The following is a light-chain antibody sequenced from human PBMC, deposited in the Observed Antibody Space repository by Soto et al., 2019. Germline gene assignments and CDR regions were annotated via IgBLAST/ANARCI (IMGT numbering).Light chain of an antibody. CDR3: QQYGSSPFT. V-gene: IGKV3-20*01. Sequence: EIVLTQSPGTLSLSLGERATLSCRASQSVSSSYLAWYQQKPGQAPRLLIYGASSRATGIPDRFSGSGSGTDFTLTISRLEPEDFAVYYYQQYGSSPFTFGPGTKVDIK. J-gene: IGKJ3*01. CDR2: GAS. CDR1: QSVSSSY.